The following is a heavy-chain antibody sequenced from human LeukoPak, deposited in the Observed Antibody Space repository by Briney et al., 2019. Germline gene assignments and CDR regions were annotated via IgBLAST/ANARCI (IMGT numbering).Heavy chain of an antibody. J-gene: IGHJ6*03. D-gene: IGHD2-2*01. CDR1: GGSISSYY. CDR3: ARDREVGYCSSTSCPPGYYYYMDV. CDR2: IYTSGST. Sequence: SETLSLTCTVSGGSISSYYRSWIRQPPGKGLEWIGRIYTSGSTNYNPSLKSRVTISVDTSKNQFSLKLSSVTAADTAVYYCARDREVGYCSSTSCPPGYYYYMDVWGKGTTVTVSS. V-gene: IGHV4-4*08.